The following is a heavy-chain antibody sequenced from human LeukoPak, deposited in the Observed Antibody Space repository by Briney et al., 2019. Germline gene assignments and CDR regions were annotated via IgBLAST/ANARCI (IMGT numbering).Heavy chain of an antibody. CDR1: GFTFSSYA. D-gene: IGHD3-3*01. J-gene: IGHJ4*02. CDR2: ISGSGGST. V-gene: IGHV3-23*01. Sequence: GGSPRLSCAASGFTFSSYAMSWVRQAPGKGLEWVSAISGSGGSTYYADSVKGRFTISRDNSKNTLYLQMNSLRAEDTAVYYCAKVSTIFGVVISPYYFDYWGQGTLVTVSS. CDR3: AKVSTIFGVVISPYYFDY.